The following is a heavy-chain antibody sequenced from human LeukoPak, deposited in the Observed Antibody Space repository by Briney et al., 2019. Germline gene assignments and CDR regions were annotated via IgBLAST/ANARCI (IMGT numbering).Heavy chain of an antibody. CDR3: ERKRYYDSSGHNTWYYYDY. Sequence: ASVKVSCKPSGGTFVSSTFSWVRQAPGQGLEWMGRIIPMFGTANYAQKFQGRVTITADKSTNTAYMELSSLRSEDSAVYSCERKRYYDSSGHNTWYYYDYWGQGALVTVSS. CDR1: GGTFVSST. J-gene: IGHJ4*02. D-gene: IGHD3-22*01. CDR2: IIPMFGTA. V-gene: IGHV1-69*08.